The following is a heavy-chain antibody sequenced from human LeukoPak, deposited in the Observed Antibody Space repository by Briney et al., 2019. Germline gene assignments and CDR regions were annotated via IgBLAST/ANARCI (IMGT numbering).Heavy chain of an antibody. D-gene: IGHD5-18*01. CDR1: GGSIISNY. J-gene: IGHJ4*02. Sequence: SETLSLTCSVSGGSIISNYWSWFGLPPGRGWEWCGYIYYTGATYYNPSLKSRVTISLDTSKNQFCLKLSSVTAADAAVYYCARAGYRYSTAYYFDYWGQGALVTASS. CDR3: ARAGYRYSTAYYFDY. V-gene: IGHV4-59*01. CDR2: IYYTGAT.